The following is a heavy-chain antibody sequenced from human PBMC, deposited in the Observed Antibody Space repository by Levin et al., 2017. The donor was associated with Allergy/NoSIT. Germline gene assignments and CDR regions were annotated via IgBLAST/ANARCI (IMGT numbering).Heavy chain of an antibody. CDR2: IYYTGSS. J-gene: IGHJ5*02. V-gene: IGHV4-39*02. CDR1: FFSLLLPPSS. CDR3: ARSSSLEYFDP. D-gene: IGHD3-3*01. Sequence: SQTLSLPFPFSFFSLLLPPSSFFFLLHPPGQGLAWIGSIYYTGSSHYNPSLKSRVTISVDTSKDHFSLNLTSVTAADTAVYFCARSSSLEYFDPWGQGTLVTVSS.